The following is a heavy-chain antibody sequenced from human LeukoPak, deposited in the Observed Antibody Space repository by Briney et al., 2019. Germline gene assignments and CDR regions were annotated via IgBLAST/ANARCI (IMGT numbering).Heavy chain of an antibody. Sequence: PSETLSLTCTVSGGSISSYYWSWIRQPPGKGLGWIGYIYTSGSTNYNPSLQSRVTISVDTSRNQFSLKLSSVTAADTAVYYCARHPCTASCRGGFDPWGQGTLVTVSS. CDR1: GGSISSYY. CDR3: ARHPCTASCRGGFDP. D-gene: IGHD2-2*01. J-gene: IGHJ5*02. CDR2: IYTSGST. V-gene: IGHV4-4*09.